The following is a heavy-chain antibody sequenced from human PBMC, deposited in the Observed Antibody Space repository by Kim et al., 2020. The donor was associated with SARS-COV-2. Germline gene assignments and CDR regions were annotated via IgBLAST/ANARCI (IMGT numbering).Heavy chain of an antibody. J-gene: IGHJ4*02. Sequence: GGSLRLSCAASGFTFSSYSMNWVRQAPGKGLEWVSSISSSSSYIYYADSVKGRFTISRDNAKNSLYLQMNSLRAEDTAVYYCAAPGDIVATEFDYWGQGTLVTVSS. CDR1: GFTFSSYS. D-gene: IGHD5-12*01. V-gene: IGHV3-21*01. CDR3: AAPGDIVATEFDY. CDR2: ISSSSSYI.